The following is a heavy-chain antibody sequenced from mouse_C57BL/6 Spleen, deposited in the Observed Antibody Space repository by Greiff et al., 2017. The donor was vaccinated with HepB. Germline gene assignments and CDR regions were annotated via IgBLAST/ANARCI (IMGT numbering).Heavy chain of an antibody. D-gene: IGHD4-1*01. CDR1: EFTFSSYG. J-gene: IGHJ4*01. V-gene: IGHV5-6*02. CDR3: ARRGIGNWDAMDY. CDR2: ISSGGSYT. Sequence: EVMLVESGGDLVKPGGSLKLSCEASEFTFSSYGMSWVRQTPDKRLEWVATISSGGSYTYYPDSVKGRFTISRDNAKNTLYLQMSSLKSEDTAMYYCARRGIGNWDAMDYWGQGTSVTVSS.